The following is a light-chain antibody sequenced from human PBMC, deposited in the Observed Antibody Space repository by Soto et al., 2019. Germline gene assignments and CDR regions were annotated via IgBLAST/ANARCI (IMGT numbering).Light chain of an antibody. V-gene: IGKV3-20*01. CDR2: GAS. CDR3: QQYGGPPWT. J-gene: IGKJ1*01. Sequence: DIVMTQSPGTLSLSPGERATLSCRASQSVSSSWFSWHQQQPGQAPMLINYGASSRATGVPDRFSGSGCGTDFTLTISRLEPEDSAVFYCQQYGGPPWTFGQGTKVEIK. CDR1: QSVSSSW.